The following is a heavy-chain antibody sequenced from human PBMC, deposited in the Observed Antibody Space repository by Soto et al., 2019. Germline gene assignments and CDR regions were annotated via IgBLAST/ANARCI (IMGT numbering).Heavy chain of an antibody. CDR1: GYTFTSYG. CDR2: ISAYNGNT. J-gene: IGHJ6*02. V-gene: IGHV1-18*01. Sequence: QVQLVQSGAEVKKPGASVKVSCKASGYTFTSYGISWVRQAPGQGLEWMGWISAYNGNTNYAQKLQGRVTMTTDTSTSTAYMELRSLTSDDTAVYYCAGPGVVRHKGYYYYGMDVWGQGTTVTVSS. D-gene: IGHD3-10*01. CDR3: AGPGVVRHKGYYYYGMDV.